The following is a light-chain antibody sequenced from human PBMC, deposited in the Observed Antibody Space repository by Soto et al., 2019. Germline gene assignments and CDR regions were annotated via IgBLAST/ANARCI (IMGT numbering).Light chain of an antibody. CDR3: QQYYSIPPWT. V-gene: IGKV4-1*01. CDR1: QSVLYSPNNKNF. CDR2: WAS. J-gene: IGKJ1*01. Sequence: DIVMTQSPDSLAVSLGARATINCKSSQSVLYSPNNKNFLAWYQQKPGQPPKLLIYWASTRDSGVPDRFSGSGSGTDFTLTISSLQADDVAVYYCQQYYSIPPWTFGQGTKVEIK.